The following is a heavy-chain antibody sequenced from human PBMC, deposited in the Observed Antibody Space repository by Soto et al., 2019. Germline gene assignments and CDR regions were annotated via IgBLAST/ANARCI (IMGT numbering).Heavy chain of an antibody. Sequence: QVQLVQSGAEEKKPGASVKVSCKASGYTFTSYAMHWVRQAPGQRLEWMGWINAGNGNTKYSQKFQGRVTITRDTSASTAYMELSSLRSEDTAVYYCARDLHYGDSPYYYYYYGMDVWGQGTTVTVSS. D-gene: IGHD4-17*01. CDR1: GYTFTSYA. V-gene: IGHV1-3*05. CDR3: ARDLHYGDSPYYYYYYGMDV. CDR2: INAGNGNT. J-gene: IGHJ6*02.